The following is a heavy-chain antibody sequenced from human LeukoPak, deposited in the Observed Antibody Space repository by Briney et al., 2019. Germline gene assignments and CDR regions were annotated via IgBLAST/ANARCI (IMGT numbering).Heavy chain of an antibody. CDR1: GFTFNSYS. CDR2: ISSSSGYI. D-gene: IGHD2-15*01. J-gene: IGHJ4*02. Sequence: GGSLRLSCAASGFTFNSYSLNWVRQAPGKGLEWVSSISSSSGYIYYADSVKGRFTISRDNAKNSVYLQMNSLRAEDTAVYYCARGSLSYFDYWGQGTLVTVSS. V-gene: IGHV3-21*01. CDR3: ARGSLSYFDY.